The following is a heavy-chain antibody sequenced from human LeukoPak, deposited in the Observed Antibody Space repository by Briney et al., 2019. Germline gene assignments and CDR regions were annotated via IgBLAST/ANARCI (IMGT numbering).Heavy chain of an antibody. J-gene: IGHJ4*02. V-gene: IGHV4-39*01. CDR3: ARLPGLYNAIDY. CDR2: IYYSGST. CDR1: GGSISSSSYY. Sequence: PSETLSLTCTVSGGSISSSSYYWGWIRQPPGKGLEWIGSIYYSGSTYYNPSLKSRVTISVDTSKNQFSLKLSSVNAADTAVYYCARLPGLYNAIDYWGQGTLVTVSS. D-gene: IGHD3-16*02.